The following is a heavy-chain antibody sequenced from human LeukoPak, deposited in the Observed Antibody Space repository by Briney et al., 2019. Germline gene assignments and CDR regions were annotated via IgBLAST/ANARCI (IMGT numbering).Heavy chain of an antibody. CDR3: ARVGAVAGGIYYFDY. CDR1: GGSISSSSYY. V-gene: IGHV4-61*02. Sequence: SETLSLTCTVSGGSISSSSYYWSWIRQPAGKGLEWIGRIYNSGSTNYNPSLKSRVTMSVDTSKNQFSLKLSSVTAADTAVYYCARVGAVAGGIYYFDYWGQGTLVTVSS. J-gene: IGHJ4*02. D-gene: IGHD6-19*01. CDR2: IYNSGST.